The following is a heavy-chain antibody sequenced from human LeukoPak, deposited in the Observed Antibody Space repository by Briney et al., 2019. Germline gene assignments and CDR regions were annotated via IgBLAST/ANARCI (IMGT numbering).Heavy chain of an antibody. CDR3: VRVGYCSSSTCRNYFDY. CDR2: IASSTNYI. Sequence: GGSLRLSCAASGFPLSGYSMNWVRQAPGKGLEWVSSIASSTNYIYYADSVKGRFTISSDNARNSLYLQMNSLGAEDTAVYYCVRVGYCSSSTCRNYFDYWGQGTLVTVSS. V-gene: IGHV3-21*01. D-gene: IGHD2-2*01. J-gene: IGHJ4*02. CDR1: GFPLSGYS.